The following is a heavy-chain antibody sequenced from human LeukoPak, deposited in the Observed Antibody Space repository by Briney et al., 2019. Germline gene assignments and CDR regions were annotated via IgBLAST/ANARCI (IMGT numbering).Heavy chain of an antibody. V-gene: IGHV3-15*01. CDR3: TTNLYYDFWSGYPY. CDR2: IKSKTDGGTT. Sequence: GGSLRLSCAASGFTFSNAWMSWVRQAPGKGLEWVGRIKSKTDGGTTDYAAPVKGRFTISRDDSKNTLYRQMNSLKTEDTAVYYCTTNLYYDFWSGYPYWGQGTLVTVSS. CDR1: GFTFSNAW. J-gene: IGHJ4*02. D-gene: IGHD3-3*01.